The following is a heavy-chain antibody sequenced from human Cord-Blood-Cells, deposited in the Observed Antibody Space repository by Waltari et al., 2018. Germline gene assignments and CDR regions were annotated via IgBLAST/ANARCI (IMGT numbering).Heavy chain of an antibody. CDR2: IIPILGIA. V-gene: IGHV1-69*09. CDR3: ARVEGYCSSTSCYAFDI. Sequence: QVQLVQSGAEVKKPGSSVKVSCKASGGTFSSYAISWLRQAPGQGLEWMGRIIPILGIANYEQKFQGRVTITADKSTSTAYMELSSLRSEDTAVYYCARVEGYCSSTSCYAFDIWGQGTMVTVSS. CDR1: GGTFSSYA. J-gene: IGHJ3*02. D-gene: IGHD2-2*01.